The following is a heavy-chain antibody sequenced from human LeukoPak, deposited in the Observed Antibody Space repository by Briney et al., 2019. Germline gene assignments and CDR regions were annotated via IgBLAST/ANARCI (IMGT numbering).Heavy chain of an antibody. CDR1: GVSISSGAYS. J-gene: IGHJ4*02. D-gene: IGHD6-13*01. CDR2: FYHDGST. Sequence: SETLSLTCAVSGVSISSGAYSWSWIRQAPGKGLEWIGYFYHDGSTYYNPSLKSRVTMSVDRSKNQFSLKLGSVTAADTAVYYCARVPAAAHRGYFDYWGQGTLVTVSS. CDR3: ARVPAAAHRGYFDY. V-gene: IGHV4-30-2*01.